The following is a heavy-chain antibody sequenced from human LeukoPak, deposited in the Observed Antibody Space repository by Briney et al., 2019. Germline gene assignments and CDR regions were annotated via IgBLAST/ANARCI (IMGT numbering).Heavy chain of an antibody. CDR3: AREPGQYSGSYYDAFDI. D-gene: IGHD1-26*01. V-gene: IGHV4-4*07. Sequence: ASETLSLTCTVSGGSISSYYWSWIRQPAGKGLEWIGRIYTSGSTNYNPSLKSRVTISVDTSKNQFSLKLSSVTAADTVVYYCAREPGQYSGSYYDAFDIWGQGTMVTVSS. J-gene: IGHJ3*02. CDR1: GGSISSYY. CDR2: IYTSGST.